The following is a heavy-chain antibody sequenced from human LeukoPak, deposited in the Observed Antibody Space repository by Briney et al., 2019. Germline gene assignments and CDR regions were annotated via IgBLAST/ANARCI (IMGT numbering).Heavy chain of an antibody. CDR2: IYTSGST. CDR1: GGSISSGSYY. V-gene: IGHV4-61*02. CDR3: AREVTADWYFDL. D-gene: IGHD2-21*02. J-gene: IGHJ2*01. Sequence: SQTLSLTCTVSGGSISSGSYYWSWIRQPAGKGLEWIGRIYTSGSTNYNPSLKSRVTISVDTSKNQFSLKLSSVTAADTAVYYCAREVTADWYFDLWGRGTLVTVSS.